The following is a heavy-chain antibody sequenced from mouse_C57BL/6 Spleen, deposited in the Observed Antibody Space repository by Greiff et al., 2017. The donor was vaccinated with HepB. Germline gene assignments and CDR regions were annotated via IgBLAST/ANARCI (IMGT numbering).Heavy chain of an antibody. CDR3: ARNYYSNYEFAY. J-gene: IGHJ3*01. V-gene: IGHV1-64*01. Sequence: QVQLQQPGAELVKPGASVKLSCKATGYTFTSYWMNWVKQRPGQGLEWIGMIHPNSGSTNYNEKFKSKATLTVAKSSSTAYMQLSSLTSEDSAVYNCARNYYSNYEFAYWGQGTLVTVSA. D-gene: IGHD2-5*01. CDR2: IHPNSGST. CDR1: GYTFTSYW.